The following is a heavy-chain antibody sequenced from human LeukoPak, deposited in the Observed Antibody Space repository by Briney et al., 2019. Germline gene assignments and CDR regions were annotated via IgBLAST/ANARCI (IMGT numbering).Heavy chain of an antibody. J-gene: IGHJ5*02. CDR3: ARDYSPAGYCSGGSCYFPWFDP. CDR2: IYYSGST. V-gene: IGHV4-39*02. Sequence: SETLSLTCTVSGGSISSTTYYWGWIRQPPGKGLEWIGSIYYSGSTYYNPSLKSRVTISVDTSKNQFSLKLSSVTAADTAVYYCARDYSPAGYCSGGSCYFPWFDPWGQGTLVTVSS. D-gene: IGHD2-15*01. CDR1: GGSISSTTYY.